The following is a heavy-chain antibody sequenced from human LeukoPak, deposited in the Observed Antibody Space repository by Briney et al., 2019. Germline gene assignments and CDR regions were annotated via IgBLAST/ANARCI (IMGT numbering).Heavy chain of an antibody. D-gene: IGHD2-15*01. V-gene: IGHV1-69*04. J-gene: IGHJ4*02. Sequence: GGSLRLSCAASGFTFSSYAISWVRQAPGQGLEWMGRIIPILGIANYAQKFQGRVTITADKSTSTAYMELSSLRSEDTAVYYCARAETVAAPFDYWGQGTLVTVSS. CDR1: GFTFSSYA. CDR2: IIPILGIA. CDR3: ARAETVAAPFDY.